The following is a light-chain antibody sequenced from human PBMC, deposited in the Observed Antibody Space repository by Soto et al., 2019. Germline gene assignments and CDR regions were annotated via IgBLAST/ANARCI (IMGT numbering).Light chain of an antibody. CDR1: QDINNW. CDR3: QQANNLRGLT. Sequence: DIQMTQSPSSVSASVGDRVTITCRASQDINNWLAWYQQKPGKAPNLLIFAASSLRRGVPSRFSGSGSGTDFTLTISSLQPEDFATYYCQQANNLRGLTFGGGTKVEIK. CDR2: AAS. J-gene: IGKJ4*01. V-gene: IGKV1-12*01.